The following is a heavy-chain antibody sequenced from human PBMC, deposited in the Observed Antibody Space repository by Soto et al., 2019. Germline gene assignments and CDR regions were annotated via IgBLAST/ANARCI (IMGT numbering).Heavy chain of an antibody. V-gene: IGHV1-2*02. CDR1: GYTFTGYY. D-gene: IGHD6-6*01. Sequence: GASVKVSCKASGYTFTGYYMHWVRQAPGQGLEWMGWINPNSGGTNYAQKFQGRVTMTRDTSISTAYMELSRLRSDDTAVYYCAGEWYSSSSGPYYYYGMDVWGQGTTVTVSS. J-gene: IGHJ6*02. CDR2: INPNSGGT. CDR3: AGEWYSSSSGPYYYYGMDV.